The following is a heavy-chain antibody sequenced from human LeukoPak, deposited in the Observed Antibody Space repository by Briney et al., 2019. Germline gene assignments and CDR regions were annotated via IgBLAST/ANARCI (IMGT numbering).Heavy chain of an antibody. J-gene: IGHJ3*02. CDR3: AKGGGAGAFDI. D-gene: IGHD3-3*01. CDR2: IYSDTSGGST. Sequence: GGSLRLSCAASGFTVSSNFMSWVRQAPGKGLEWVSVIYSDTSGGSTYYADSVKSRFTISRDNSKNTLYLQMNSLRAEDTAEYYCAKGGGAGAFDIWGQGTMVTVSS. CDR1: GFTVSSNF. V-gene: IGHV3-53*01.